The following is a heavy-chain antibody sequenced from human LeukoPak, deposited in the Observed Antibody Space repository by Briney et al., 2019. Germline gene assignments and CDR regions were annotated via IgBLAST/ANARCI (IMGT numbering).Heavy chain of an antibody. CDR2: ISYDGSNK. Sequence: TGGSLRLSCAASGFTFSSYAMHWVRQAPGKGLEWVAVISYDGSNKYYADSVKGRFTISRDNSKNTLYLQMNSLRAEDTAVYYCARDGGSYFGDFDYWGQGTLVTVSP. J-gene: IGHJ4*02. CDR3: ARDGGSYFGDFDY. CDR1: GFTFSSYA. D-gene: IGHD1-26*01. V-gene: IGHV3-30-3*01.